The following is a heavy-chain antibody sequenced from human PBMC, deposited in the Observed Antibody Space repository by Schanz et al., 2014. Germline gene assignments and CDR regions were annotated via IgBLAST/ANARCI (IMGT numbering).Heavy chain of an antibody. CDR1: GYSFTTYD. Sequence: QVQLVQSGAEVKKPGASVRVSCKASGYSFTTYDVNWVRQATGQGLEWMGWMNPTTGNRGYAQNFQGRVTMTRDTSLKTAYMEMTDLKCEDAGRYYCESHYGDRPLWGQGTLIAVSS. D-gene: IGHD4-17*01. CDR3: ESHYGDRPL. CDR2: MNPTTGNR. J-gene: IGHJ4*02. V-gene: IGHV1-8*01.